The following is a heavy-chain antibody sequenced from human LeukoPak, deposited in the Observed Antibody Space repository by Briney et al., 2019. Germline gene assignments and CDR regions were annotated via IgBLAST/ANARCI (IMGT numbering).Heavy chain of an antibody. D-gene: IGHD1-26*01. Sequence: PSETLSLTCTVSGGSISSSSYSWGWIRQPPGKGLEWIGSIYYSGSTYYNPSLKSRVTISVDTSKNQFSLKLSSVTAADTAVYYCAIIVGATSRRYYFDYWGQGTLVTVSS. CDR1: GGSISSSSYS. J-gene: IGHJ4*02. V-gene: IGHV4-39*01. CDR2: IYYSGST. CDR3: AIIVGATSRRYYFDY.